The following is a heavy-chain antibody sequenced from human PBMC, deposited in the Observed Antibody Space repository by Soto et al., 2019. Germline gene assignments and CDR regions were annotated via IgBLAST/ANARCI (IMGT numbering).Heavy chain of an antibody. D-gene: IGHD6-13*01. CDR3: AKGIAAAAHYFDY. CDR1: GFTVSSNY. Sequence: PGGSLRLSCAASGFTVSSNYMSWVRQAPGKGLEWVSVIYSGGSTYYADSVKGRFTISRDNSKNTLYLQMNSLRAEDTALYYCAKGIAAAAHYFDYWGQGTLVTVSS. CDR2: IYSGGST. J-gene: IGHJ4*02. V-gene: IGHV3-53*05.